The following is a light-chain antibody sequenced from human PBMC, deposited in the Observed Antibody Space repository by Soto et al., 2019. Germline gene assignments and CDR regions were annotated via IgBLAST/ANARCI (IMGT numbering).Light chain of an antibody. CDR1: TSDVENYVL. J-gene: IGLJ1*01. V-gene: IGLV2-23*01. CDR2: EGS. CDR3: CSYVGSSTYV. Sequence: QSALTQPASVSGSPGQSIIISCTEATSDVENYVLVSWFQQHPGKAPRLIIYEGSRRPSGVSNRFSGSKSGKTASLTISGLQTEDEADYYCCSYVGSSTYVFGTGTTLTVL.